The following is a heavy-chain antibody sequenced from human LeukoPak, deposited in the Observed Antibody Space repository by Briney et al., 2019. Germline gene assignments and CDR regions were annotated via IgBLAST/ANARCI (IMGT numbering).Heavy chain of an antibody. D-gene: IGHD3-22*01. CDR1: GGSISSHY. Sequence: SETLSLTCTVSGGSISSHYWSWIRQPPGKGLEWIGYIYYSGSTNYNPSLKSRVTISVDTSKNQFSLKLSSVTAADTAVYYCAREGYCDSSGYSTFDYWGQGTLVTVSS. CDR3: AREGYCDSSGYSTFDY. V-gene: IGHV4-59*11. CDR2: IYYSGST. J-gene: IGHJ4*02.